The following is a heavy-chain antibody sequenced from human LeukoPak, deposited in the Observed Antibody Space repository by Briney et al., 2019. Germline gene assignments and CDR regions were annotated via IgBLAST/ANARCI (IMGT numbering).Heavy chain of an antibody. V-gene: IGHV3-74*01. CDR1: GITFSNYW. CDR3: AKGGGKVQDY. CDR2: ISSDGSST. Sequence: PGGSLRLSCAAFGITFSNYWMHWVRQAPGKGLAWVSRISSDGSSTNYADSVKGRFTISGDNAKNTLYLQMNSLRAEDTAVYYCAKGGGKVQDYWGQGTLVTVSS. D-gene: IGHD4-23*01. J-gene: IGHJ4*02.